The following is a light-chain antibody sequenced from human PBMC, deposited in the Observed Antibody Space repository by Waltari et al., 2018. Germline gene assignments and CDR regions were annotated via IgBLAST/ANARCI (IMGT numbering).Light chain of an antibody. CDR3: QQYDISPLT. CDR2: DTS. Sequence: EIVLTQSPGTLSLSQGERATLSCRASQTVRTTYLAWYQQKPGQAPTLLIYDTSSRATGIPDRFSGSVSGTDFSLTISSLEPEDFAVYYCQQYDISPLTFGGGTKVETK. V-gene: IGKV3-20*01. CDR1: QTVRTTY. J-gene: IGKJ4*01.